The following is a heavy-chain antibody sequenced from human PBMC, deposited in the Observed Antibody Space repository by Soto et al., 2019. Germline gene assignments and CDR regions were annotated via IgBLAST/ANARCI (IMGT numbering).Heavy chain of an antibody. CDR3: ARILTGIAAAGTTGWFDP. CDR2: IYWNDDK. D-gene: IGHD6-13*01. CDR1: GFSLRTSGVG. J-gene: IGHJ5*02. Sequence: SGPTLVNPTQTLTLTCIFSGFSLRTSGVGVGWIRQPPGKALEWLGFIYWNDDKRYSPSLKSRLTITKDTPKNQVVLTMTNMDPVDTATYYCARILTGIAAAGTTGWFDPWGQGTLVTVSS. V-gene: IGHV2-5*01.